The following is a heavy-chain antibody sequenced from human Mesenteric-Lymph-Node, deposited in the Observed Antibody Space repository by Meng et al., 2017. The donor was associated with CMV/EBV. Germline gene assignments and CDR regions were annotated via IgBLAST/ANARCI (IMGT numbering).Heavy chain of an antibody. D-gene: IGHD3-9*01. Sequence: QVQLHQWGAGMLQPSATLSVTRAVYGGSFSGYYWNWIRQSPEKGLEWIGEIHHSGSTTYNPSFTSRIIISVDTSTNQISLNMSSVTAADTAVYYCARGSSYDILTGYFDYWGQGALVTVSS. J-gene: IGHJ4*02. V-gene: IGHV4-34*01. CDR1: GGSFSGYY. CDR2: IHHSGST. CDR3: ARGSSYDILTGYFDY.